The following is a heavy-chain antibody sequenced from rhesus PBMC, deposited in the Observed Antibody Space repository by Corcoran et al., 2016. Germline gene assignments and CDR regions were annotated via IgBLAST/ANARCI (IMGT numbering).Heavy chain of an antibody. CDR2: ISGSSGST. V-gene: IGHV4S19*01. CDR1: GGSISSSNW. CDR3: ARAYYSGSYYDY. D-gene: IGHD3-16*01. Sequence: QVQLQESGPGLVKPSETLSLTCAVAGGSISSSNWWSWIRQPPGQGLEWIGYISGSSGSTYYNPSLKSRVTISKDTSKNQFSLKLSSVTAADTAVYYCARAYYSGSYYDYWGQGVLVTVSS. J-gene: IGHJ4*01.